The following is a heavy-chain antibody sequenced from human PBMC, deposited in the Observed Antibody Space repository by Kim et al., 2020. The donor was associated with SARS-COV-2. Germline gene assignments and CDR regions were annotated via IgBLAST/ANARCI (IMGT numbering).Heavy chain of an antibody. Sequence: GGSLRLSCAASGFTFSSYGMHWVRQAPGKGLEWVAVISYDGSNKYYADSVKGRFTISRDNSKNTLYLQMNSLRAEDTAVYYCAKEWVVPAAKGYYYYYGMDVWGQGTTVTVSS. CDR3: AKEWVVPAAKGYYYYYGMDV. D-gene: IGHD2-2*01. V-gene: IGHV3-30*18. CDR2: ISYDGSNK. CDR1: GFTFSSYG. J-gene: IGHJ6*02.